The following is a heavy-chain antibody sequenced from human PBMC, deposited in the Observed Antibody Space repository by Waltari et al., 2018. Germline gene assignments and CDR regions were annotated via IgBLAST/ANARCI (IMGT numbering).Heavy chain of an antibody. CDR2: IKQDGSEK. CDR3: ARCSSRSRFEITY. CDR1: GVNFGRSR. D-gene: IGHD6-13*01. J-gene: IGHJ4*02. V-gene: IGHV3-7*01. Sequence: EVQLVASAGVLVQPGVSLRLSCAASGVNFGRSRISWVRPAPGKGLEWVANIKQDGSEKYYVDSVKGRFTISRDNAKNSLYLQMNSLRAEDTAVYYCARCSSRSRFEITYWGQGTLVTVSS.